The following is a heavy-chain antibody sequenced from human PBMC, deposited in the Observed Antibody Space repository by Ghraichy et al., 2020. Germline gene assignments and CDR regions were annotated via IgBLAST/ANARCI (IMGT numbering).Heavy chain of an antibody. CDR1: GFTFRSSE. CDR2: ISSSSNTI. D-gene: IGHD3-10*01. CDR3: ARGGVYHAPGRVACDI. Sequence: GGSLRLSCGASGFTFRSSEMNWVRKAPGKGLEWVSYISSSSNTIFYADSVKGRFTISRDNAKNSRYLQMNTLSAEDTALYYCARGGVYHAPGRVACDIWGLGTMVTVSS. V-gene: IGHV3-48*03. J-gene: IGHJ3*02.